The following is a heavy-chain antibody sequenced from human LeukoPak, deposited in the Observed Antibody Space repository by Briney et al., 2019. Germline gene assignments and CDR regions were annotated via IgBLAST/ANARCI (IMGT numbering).Heavy chain of an antibody. J-gene: IGHJ6*02. V-gene: IGHV7-4-1*02. CDR2: INTNTGNP. D-gene: IGHD3-9*01. CDR3: ARGDDILTGSHLSMDV. CDR1: GYTFTSYA. Sequence: ASVKVSCKASGYTFTSYAMNWVRQAPGQGLEWMGWINTNTGNPTYAQGFTGRFVFSLDTSVSTAYLQISSLKAEDTAVYYCARGDDILTGSHLSMDVWGQRTTVTVSS.